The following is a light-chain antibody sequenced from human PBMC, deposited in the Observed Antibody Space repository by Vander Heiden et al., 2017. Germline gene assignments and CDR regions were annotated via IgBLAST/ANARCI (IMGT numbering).Light chain of an antibody. Sequence: SYELTQPPSVSVPPGQTASITCSGDKLGDKYACWYQQKPGQSPVLVIYQDSKRPSGIPERFSGSNSENTATLTISGTQAIDEADYYCQAWDSSTGVFGTGTKVTVL. V-gene: IGLV3-1*01. CDR2: QDS. CDR3: QAWDSSTGV. CDR1: KLGDKY. J-gene: IGLJ1*01.